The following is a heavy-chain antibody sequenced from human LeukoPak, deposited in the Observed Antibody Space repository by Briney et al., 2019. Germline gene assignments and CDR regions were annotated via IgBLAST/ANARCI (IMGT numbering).Heavy chain of an antibody. D-gene: IGHD1-26*01. J-gene: IGHJ4*02. Sequence: AGASLRLSCAASGFTFGSYAMSWVRQAPGKGLEWVSAISGSGGSTYYADSVKGRFTISRDNSKNTLYLQMNSLRAEDTAVYYCARADSGSYYTGLFDYWGQGTLVTVSS. CDR2: ISGSGGST. V-gene: IGHV3-23*01. CDR1: GFTFGSYA. CDR3: ARADSGSYYTGLFDY.